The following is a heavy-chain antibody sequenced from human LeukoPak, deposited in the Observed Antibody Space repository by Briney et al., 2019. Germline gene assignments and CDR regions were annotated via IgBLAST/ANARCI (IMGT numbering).Heavy chain of an antibody. Sequence: GALRLSCAASGFTLSSYAMSWVRQAPGKGLEWVSAISGSGGSTYYADSVKGRFTISRDNSKNTLYLQMNSLRAEDTAVYYCARGIVGYFDYWGQGTLVTVSS. J-gene: IGHJ4*02. CDR2: ISGSGGST. CDR3: ARGIVGYFDY. D-gene: IGHD2-15*01. V-gene: IGHV3-23*01. CDR1: GFTLSSYA.